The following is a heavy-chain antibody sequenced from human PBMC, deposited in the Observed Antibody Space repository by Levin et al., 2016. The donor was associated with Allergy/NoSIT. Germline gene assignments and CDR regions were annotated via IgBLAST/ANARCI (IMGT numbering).Heavy chain of an antibody. CDR3: ARRRMPLNSGSFRLNPPPDE. Sequence: SETLSLTCGVSGGPFREYHWNWIRQRPGRGLEWIGEINQSGDTKYNPSLKSRLTVSIDVSRDQFSLRLTSVTAADTGLYYCARRRMPLNSGSFRLNPPPDEWGQGTQVTVSS. J-gene: IGHJ4*02. CDR1: GGPFREYH. D-gene: IGHD1-26*01. CDR2: INQSGDT. V-gene: IGHV4-34*01.